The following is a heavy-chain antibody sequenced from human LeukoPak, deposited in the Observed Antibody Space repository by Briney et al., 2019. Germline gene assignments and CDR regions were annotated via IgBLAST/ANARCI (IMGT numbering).Heavy chain of an antibody. V-gene: IGHV3-53*01. D-gene: IGHD3-10*01. CDR2: IYSGGTT. CDR1: GFIVSSNY. J-gene: IGHJ4*02. CDR3: ARGGEDSPLWFEPKQYHFDC. Sequence: GGSLRLSCAASGFIVSSNYMTWVRQPPGKGLEWVSAIYSGGTTYYADSVKGRFTISRDDSKNTVFLQMNSLRAEDTGVYYCARGGEDSPLWFEPKQYHFDCWGQGALVSVSS.